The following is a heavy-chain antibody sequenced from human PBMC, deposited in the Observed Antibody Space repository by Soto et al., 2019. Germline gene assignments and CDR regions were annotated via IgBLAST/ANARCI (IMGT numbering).Heavy chain of an antibody. CDR2: ISSSSSTI. CDR1: GFTFSSYS. Sequence: PGGSLRLSCAASGFTFSSYSMNWVRQAPGKGLEWVSYISSSSSTIYYADSVKGRFTISRDNAKNSLYLQMNSLRAEDTAVYYCARGAYGSGRYYWGQGTLVTVSS. CDR3: ARGAYGSGRYY. D-gene: IGHD3-10*01. J-gene: IGHJ4*02. V-gene: IGHV3-48*01.